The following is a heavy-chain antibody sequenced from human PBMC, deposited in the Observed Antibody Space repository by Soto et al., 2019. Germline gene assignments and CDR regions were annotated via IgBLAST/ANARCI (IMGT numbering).Heavy chain of an antibody. V-gene: IGHV1-69*12. CDR1: GGTFSSYA. CDR2: IIPIFGTA. J-gene: IGHJ6*02. CDR3: ASSIVGATTYYYYGMDV. D-gene: IGHD1-26*01. Sequence: QVQLVQSGAEVKKPGSSVKVSCKASGGTFSSYAISWVRQAPGQGLERMGGIIPIFGTANYAQKFQGRVTITADESTSTAYMELSSLRSEDTAVYYCASSIVGATTYYYYGMDVWGQGTTVTVSS.